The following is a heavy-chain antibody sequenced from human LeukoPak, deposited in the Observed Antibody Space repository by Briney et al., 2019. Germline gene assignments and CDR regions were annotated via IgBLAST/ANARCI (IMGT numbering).Heavy chain of an antibody. D-gene: IGHD3-22*01. CDR2: ISSSSSYI. Sequence: PGGSLRLSCAASGFTFSSYSMNWVRQAPGKGLEWVSSISSSSSYIYYADSVKGRFTISRDNAKNPLYLQMNSLRAEDTAVYYCARDGGYYDSSGYFAFDYWGQGTLVTVSS. J-gene: IGHJ4*02. CDR3: ARDGGYYDSSGYFAFDY. CDR1: GFTFSSYS. V-gene: IGHV3-21*01.